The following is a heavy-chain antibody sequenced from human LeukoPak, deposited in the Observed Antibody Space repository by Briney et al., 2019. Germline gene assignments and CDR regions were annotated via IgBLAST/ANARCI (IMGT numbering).Heavy chain of an antibody. CDR3: ARGGMSYYDFWSGHSEFQH. CDR2: ISSSSSYI. J-gene: IGHJ1*01. CDR1: GFTFSTYS. Sequence: GGSLRLSCAASGFTFSTYSMNWVRQAPGKGPEWVSSISSSSSYIYYADSVKGRFTISRDNAKNSLYLQMNSLRVEDTAVYYCARGGMSYYDFWSGHSEFQHWGQGTLVTVSS. D-gene: IGHD3-3*01. V-gene: IGHV3-21*01.